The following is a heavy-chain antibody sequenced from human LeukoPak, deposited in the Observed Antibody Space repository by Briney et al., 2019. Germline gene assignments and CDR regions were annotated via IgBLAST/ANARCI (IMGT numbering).Heavy chain of an antibody. CDR2: IRGSDGRT. CDR1: GFTFASYA. D-gene: IGHD5-18*01. J-gene: IGHJ4*02. V-gene: IGHV3-23*01. CDR3: AKIPRSGYSYYFDY. Sequence: PGGSLRLSCAASGFTFASYAMSWVRQAPGKGLEWVTAIRGSDGRTYYADSLEGRFTISRDNSKNTLYLEMNSLRAEDTAVYYCAKIPRSGYSYYFDYWGQGTLVTVSS.